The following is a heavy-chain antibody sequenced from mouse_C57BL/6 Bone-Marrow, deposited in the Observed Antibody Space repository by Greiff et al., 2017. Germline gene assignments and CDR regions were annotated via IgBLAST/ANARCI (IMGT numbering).Heavy chain of an antibody. Sequence: VQLQQSGAELVRPGASVKLSCTASGFNIKDDYMHWVKQRPEQGLEWIGWIDPENGDTEYASKFQGKATITADTSSNTAYLQLSSLTSEDTAVYDCTTVIYYDYDEGDYWGQGTTLTVSS. CDR3: TTVIYYDYDEGDY. D-gene: IGHD2-4*01. CDR1: GFNIKDDY. V-gene: IGHV14-4*01. CDR2: IDPENGDT. J-gene: IGHJ2*01.